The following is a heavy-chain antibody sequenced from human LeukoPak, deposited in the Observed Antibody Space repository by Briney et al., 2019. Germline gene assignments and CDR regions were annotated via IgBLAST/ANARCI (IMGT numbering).Heavy chain of an antibody. Sequence: ASVKVSCKASGYTFTSYGISWVRQAPGQGLEWMGWINPNSGGTNYAQKFQGRVTMTRDTSISTAYMELSRLRSDDTAVYYCARTRVATRDYFDYWGQGTLVTVSS. J-gene: IGHJ4*02. CDR2: INPNSGGT. V-gene: IGHV1-2*02. CDR3: ARTRVATRDYFDY. D-gene: IGHD5-12*01. CDR1: GYTFTSYG.